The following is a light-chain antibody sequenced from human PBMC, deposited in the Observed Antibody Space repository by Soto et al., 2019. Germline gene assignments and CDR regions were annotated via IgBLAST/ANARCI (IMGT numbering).Light chain of an antibody. CDR2: AAA. CDR1: QSVSNNY. CDR3: QPYGSSPALI. J-gene: IGKJ4*01. V-gene: IGKV3-20*01. Sequence: EVVLTQSPGTLSLSPGERATLSCRASQSVSNNYLSWYQQRPGRAPRLLIYAAASRATGITDRFSGSGSGTDFTLTISRLEPEDFAVYYCQPYGSSPALIFGGGTKVEIK.